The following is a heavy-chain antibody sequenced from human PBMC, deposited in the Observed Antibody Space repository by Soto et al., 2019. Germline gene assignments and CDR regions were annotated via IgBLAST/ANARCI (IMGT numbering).Heavy chain of an antibody. J-gene: IGHJ4*02. D-gene: IGHD2-21*01. V-gene: IGHV3-30-3*01. Sequence: QVQLMESGGGVVQPGGSLRLSYVTSGFTFSRYSMHWFRQAPGKGLEWVAVTSSDGGTKFYADSVKGRFTVSRDNSKNTLYLQMNSLRPEDTAVYYCAREVVLTEWYFDNWGQGILVTVSP. CDR2: TSSDGGTK. CDR3: AREVVLTEWYFDN. CDR1: GFTFSRYS.